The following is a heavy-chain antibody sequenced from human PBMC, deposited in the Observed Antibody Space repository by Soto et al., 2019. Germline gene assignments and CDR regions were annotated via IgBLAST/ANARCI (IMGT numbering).Heavy chain of an antibody. D-gene: IGHD2-15*01. CDR3: SVCSGGACHINYGMYV. J-gene: IGHJ6*02. Sequence: EVHLVESGGGLVKPGGSLRLSCAVSGFTFSSCTMNWVRQAPGKGLEWVSSISPSSGHIYYADSVKGRFTISRDNAKNSLFLQMNSLRGEDTAVYCCSVCSGGACHINYGMYVWGQGTTVTVSS. CDR2: ISPSSGHI. CDR1: GFTFSSCT. V-gene: IGHV3-21*06.